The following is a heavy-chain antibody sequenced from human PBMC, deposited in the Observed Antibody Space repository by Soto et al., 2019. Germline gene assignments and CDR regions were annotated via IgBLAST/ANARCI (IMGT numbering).Heavy chain of an antibody. Sequence: QVQLMESGGGVVQPGRSLRLSCAASGFTFSSYAMHWVRQAPGKGLEWVAVISYDGSNKYYADSVKGRFTISRDNSKNTLYLQMNSLRAEDTAVYYCARDRSPGGVNWFDPWGQGTLVTVSS. D-gene: IGHD3-10*01. CDR2: ISYDGSNK. CDR3: ARDRSPGGVNWFDP. V-gene: IGHV3-30-3*01. CDR1: GFTFSSYA. J-gene: IGHJ5*02.